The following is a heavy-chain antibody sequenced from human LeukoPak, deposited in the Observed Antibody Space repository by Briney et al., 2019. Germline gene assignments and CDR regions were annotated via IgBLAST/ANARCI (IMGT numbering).Heavy chain of an antibody. CDR2: INHSGRT. J-gene: IGHJ4*02. CDR3: ARGNYGDPYYFDY. CDR1: CGSFSVYY. V-gene: IGHV4-34*01. Sequence: SETLSLTYAVYCGSFSVYYWSWIRQPPGKGLECSGDINHSGRTNYTPSLKRPVTISVDTSKNQSSLRLSSVTAAETAVYYCARGNYGDPYYFDYWGQGTLVTVSS. D-gene: IGHD4-17*01.